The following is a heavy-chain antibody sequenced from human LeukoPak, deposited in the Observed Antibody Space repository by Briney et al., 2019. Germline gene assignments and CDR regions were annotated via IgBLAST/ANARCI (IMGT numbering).Heavy chain of an antibody. D-gene: IGHD6-13*01. CDR2: INHSGSI. V-gene: IGHV4-34*01. J-gene: IGHJ5*02. CDR1: GGSFSGYY. Sequence: PSETLSLTCAVYGGSFSGYYWSWIRQPPGKGLEWIGEINHSGSINYNPSLKSRVTISVDTSKNQFSLKLSSVTAADTAVYYCARRRQLVQDNWFDPWGQGTLVTVSS. CDR3: ARRRQLVQDNWFDP.